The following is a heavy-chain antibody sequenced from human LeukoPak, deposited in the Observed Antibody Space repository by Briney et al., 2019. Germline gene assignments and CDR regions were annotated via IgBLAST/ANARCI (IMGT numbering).Heavy chain of an antibody. J-gene: IGHJ4*02. D-gene: IGHD1-1*01. Sequence: PGGSLRLSCAASGFTFSSYWMNWVRQAPGKGLEWVGFIRSKAYGETADYAASVKGRFTISRDDSKAIAYLQMNSLKTEDTAVYHCTRDRGAYNLYDYWGQGTLVTVSS. CDR3: TRDRGAYNLYDY. V-gene: IGHV3-49*04. CDR1: GFTFSSYW. CDR2: IRSKAYGETA.